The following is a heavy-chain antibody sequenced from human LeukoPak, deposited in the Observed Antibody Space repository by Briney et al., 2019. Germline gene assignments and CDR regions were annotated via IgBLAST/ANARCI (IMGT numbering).Heavy chain of an antibody. D-gene: IGHD2-2*01. Sequence: GGSLRLSCAASGFTFSSYSMNWVRQAPGKGLEWVSYIRKSSDRIYHADSVKGRFTISRDNAKNSLYLQMDSLRAEDTAVYYCARDLLNDEGSSYFFDQWGQGTLVTVSS. CDR2: IRKSSDRI. CDR3: ARDLLNDEGSSYFFDQ. J-gene: IGHJ4*02. V-gene: IGHV3-48*04. CDR1: GFTFSSYS.